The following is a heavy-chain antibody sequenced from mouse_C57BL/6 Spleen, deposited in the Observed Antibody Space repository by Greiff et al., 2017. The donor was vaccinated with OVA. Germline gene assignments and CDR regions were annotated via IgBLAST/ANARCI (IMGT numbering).Heavy chain of an antibody. V-gene: IGHV1-42*01. D-gene: IGHD2-4*01. CDR2: INPSTGGT. CDR3: ARLLYDYAVAY. CDR1: GYSFTGYY. J-gene: IGHJ3*01. Sequence: EVQLQQSGPELVKPGASVKISCKASGYSFTGYYMNWVKQSPEKSLEWIGEINPSTGGTTYNQKFKAKATLTVDKSSSTAYMQLKSLTSEDSAVYYCARLLYDYAVAYWGQGTLVTVSA.